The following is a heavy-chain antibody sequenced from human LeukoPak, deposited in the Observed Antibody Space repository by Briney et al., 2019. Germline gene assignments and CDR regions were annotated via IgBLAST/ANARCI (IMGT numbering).Heavy chain of an antibody. CDR2: ISSSSSYI. V-gene: IGHV3-21*01. D-gene: IGHD1-14*01. J-gene: IGHJ4*02. CDR3: ARDSGQIDY. Sequence: PGGSLRLSCAASGFTFTNYWMSWVRQAPGKGLEWVSSISSSSSYIYYADSVKGRLTISRDNAKNSLYLQMNSLRAEDTAVYYCARDSGQIDYWGQGTLVTVSS. CDR1: GFTFTNYW.